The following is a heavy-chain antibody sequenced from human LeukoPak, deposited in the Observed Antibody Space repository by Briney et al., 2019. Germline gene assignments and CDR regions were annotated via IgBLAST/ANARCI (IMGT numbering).Heavy chain of an antibody. CDR1: GVTFSSYE. CDR2: INNSGSTI. D-gene: IGHD1-26*01. CDR3: EGDRGPPSRVGY. V-gene: IGHV3-48*03. J-gene: IGHJ4*02. Sequence: AGSLRLSCAASGVTFSSYEMNWVRQAPGKGLGWVSYINNSGSTIYYADSVRGRVTISRDNAKNSLYLRMKSLRVEDTAVYYCEGDRGPPSRVGYWGQGTLVTVSS.